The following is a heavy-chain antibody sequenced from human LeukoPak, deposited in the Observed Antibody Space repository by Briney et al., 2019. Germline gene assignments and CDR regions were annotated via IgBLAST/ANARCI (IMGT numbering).Heavy chain of an antibody. CDR1: GFTFSSYA. CDR2: ISYDGSNK. CDR3: ARTVGQYDSSGYYYY. D-gene: IGHD3-22*01. V-gene: IGHV3-30*04. J-gene: IGHJ4*02. Sequence: GGSLRLSCAASGFTFSSYAMHWVRQAPGKGLEWVAVISYDGSNKYYADSVKGRFTISRDNSKNTLYLQMNSLRAEDTAVYYCARTVGQYDSSGYYYYWGRGTLVTVSS.